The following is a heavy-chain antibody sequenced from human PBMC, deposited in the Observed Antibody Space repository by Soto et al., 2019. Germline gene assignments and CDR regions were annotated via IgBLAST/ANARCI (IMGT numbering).Heavy chain of an antibody. Sequence: WSLRLSCAASGFTFSDYTMNWVRQAPGKGLEWVSSITSSSSYMFYADSVKGRFTISRDNAKNSLYLQMNSLRAEDTAVYYCARVFGESRDYWGQGTLVTVS. D-gene: IGHD3-10*01. CDR1: GFTFSDYT. V-gene: IGHV3-21*01. J-gene: IGHJ4*02. CDR2: ITSSSSYM. CDR3: ARVFGESRDY.